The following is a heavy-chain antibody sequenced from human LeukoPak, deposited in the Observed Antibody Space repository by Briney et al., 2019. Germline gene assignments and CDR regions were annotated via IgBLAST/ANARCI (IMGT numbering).Heavy chain of an antibody. CDR2: IKQDGSEK. V-gene: IGHV3-7*01. J-gene: IGHJ4*02. CDR3: ARESPVLRLLEWSTNFDY. Sequence: GGSLRLSCAASGFIFSHYWMTWVRQAPGKGLEWVANIKQDGSEKYYIDSLKGRFTISRDNAKNSLYLQMNSLRVEDTAVYYCARESPVLRLLEWSTNFDYWGQGTLVTVSS. D-gene: IGHD3-3*01. CDR1: GFIFSHYW.